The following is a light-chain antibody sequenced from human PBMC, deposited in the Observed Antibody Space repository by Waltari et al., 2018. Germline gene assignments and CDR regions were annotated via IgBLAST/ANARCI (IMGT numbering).Light chain of an antibody. CDR3: QQYYSTPRT. J-gene: IGKJ2*01. CDR1: QSVLYSSNNKNY. CDR2: WAS. Sequence: DIVMTQSPDSLAVSLGERATINCKSSQSVLYSSNNKNYLAWYQQKPGQPSKLLIYWASTRGSGVPDRLSGSGSGTDFTLTISSLQAEDVAVYYCQQYYSTPRTFGQGTKLEIK. V-gene: IGKV4-1*01.